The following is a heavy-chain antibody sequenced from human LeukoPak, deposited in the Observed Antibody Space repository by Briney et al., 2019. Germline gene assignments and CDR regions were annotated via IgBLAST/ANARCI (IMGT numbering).Heavy chain of an antibody. CDR3: AKRLAVLFTFDY. CDR2: ISGNGVTT. CDR1: GFIFKNYA. Sequence: PGGSLRLSCAASGFIFKNYAMSWVRQAPGKGLEWVSTISGNGVTTNYADAVKGRFTISRDNSRDTLDLHMNSLRAEDTAIYYCAKRLAVLFTFDYWGPGALVTVSS. J-gene: IGHJ4*02. D-gene: IGHD2-15*01. V-gene: IGHV3-23*01.